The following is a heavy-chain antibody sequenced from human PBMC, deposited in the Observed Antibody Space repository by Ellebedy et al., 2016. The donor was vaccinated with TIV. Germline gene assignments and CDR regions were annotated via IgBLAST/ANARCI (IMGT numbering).Heavy chain of an antibody. CDR3: ARHGDHYAAHY. V-gene: IGHV5-51*01. CDR2: IYPGDSDT. D-gene: IGHD2-2*01. CDR1: GYSFTSYW. Sequence: GGSLRLSCKGSGYSFTSYWIGWVRQMPGKGLEWMGIIYPGDSDTRYSPSFQGQVTISADKSISTAYLQWSSLKASDTAMYYCARHGDHYAAHYWGQGTLVTVSS. J-gene: IGHJ4*02.